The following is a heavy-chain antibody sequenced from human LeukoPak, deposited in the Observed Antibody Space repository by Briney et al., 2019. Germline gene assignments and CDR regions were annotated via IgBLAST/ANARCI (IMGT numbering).Heavy chain of an antibody. J-gene: IGHJ3*02. CDR1: RLIFSTYT. V-gene: IGHV3-48*01. D-gene: IGHD2-2*02. Sequence: GGSLTPSWVVSRLIFSTYTMNWVRPPEGGVRGWVSYISSTSSSIYYTDSGKGGCTISRDKAKNSLYLQMNSLRAEDTAVYYCARAPYVVPAAIREGAFDIWGQGTMVTVSS. CDR2: ISSTSSSI. CDR3: ARAPYVVPAAIREGAFDI.